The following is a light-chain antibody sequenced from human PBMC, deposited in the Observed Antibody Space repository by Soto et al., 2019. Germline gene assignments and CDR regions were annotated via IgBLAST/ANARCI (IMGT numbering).Light chain of an antibody. Sequence: EIVMTQSPATLSMSPGERATLSCRASQSVFSNLAWYQQKPGQAPRLLIYGASTRATGIPARFSGSGSGTEFTLTISSLQSEDFAVYYCQQYNNWPPWTFGQGTKVEMK. CDR2: GAS. V-gene: IGKV3-15*01. CDR3: QQYNNWPPWT. CDR1: QSVFSN. J-gene: IGKJ1*01.